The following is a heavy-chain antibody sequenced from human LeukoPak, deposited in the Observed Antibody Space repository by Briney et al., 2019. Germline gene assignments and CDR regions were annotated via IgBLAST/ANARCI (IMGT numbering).Heavy chain of an antibody. V-gene: IGHV1-69*13. Sequence: ASVKVSCKASGGTFSSYASSWVRQAPGQGLDWMGGIIPIFGTANYAQKFQGRVTITADESTSTAYMELSSLRSEDTAVYYCARGAYGDYGGVSDYWGQGTLVTVSS. J-gene: IGHJ4*02. CDR1: GGTFSSYA. D-gene: IGHD4-17*01. CDR2: IIPIFGTA. CDR3: ARGAYGDYGGVSDY.